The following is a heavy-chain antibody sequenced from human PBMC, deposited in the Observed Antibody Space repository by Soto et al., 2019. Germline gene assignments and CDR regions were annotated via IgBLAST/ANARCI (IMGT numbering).Heavy chain of an antibody. CDR1: GKDINPDYY. CDR3: ARDAASKNFDSRSYYPHFDP. V-gene: IGHV4-30-4*01. CDR2: ISYTGRT. D-gene: IGHD3-22*01. Sequence: KPSETLSLTCTVSGKDINPDYYWSWIRQPTGKRLQWIGHISYTGRTFENPSLKSRLTMSIDTSKNQFSLKLRSVTAADTAVYYCARDAASKNFDSRSYYPHFDPWGQGTQVTVSS. J-gene: IGHJ5*02.